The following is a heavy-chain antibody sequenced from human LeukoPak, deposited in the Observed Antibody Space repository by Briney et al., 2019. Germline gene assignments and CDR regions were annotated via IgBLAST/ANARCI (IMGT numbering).Heavy chain of an antibody. D-gene: IGHD3-10*01. J-gene: IGHJ4*02. CDR1: GYSISSGYY. CDR3: ARGGLAPGGRGTFDF. V-gene: IGHV4-38-2*02. CDR2: FYQIGST. Sequence: SETLSLTCTVSGYSISSGYYWGWIRQSPETGLEWIGSFYQIGSTYYNPSLKSRVTTAVDTSKNHFSLKLSSVTAADTAMYYCARGGLAPGGRGTFDFWGKGTLVPVSS.